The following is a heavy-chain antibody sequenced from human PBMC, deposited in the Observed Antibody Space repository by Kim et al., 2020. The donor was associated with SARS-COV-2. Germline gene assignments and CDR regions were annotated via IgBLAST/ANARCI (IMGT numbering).Heavy chain of an antibody. Sequence: SETLSLTCTVSGGSISSYYWSWIRQPPGKGLEWIGYIYYSGSTNYNPSLKSRVTISVDTSKNQFSLKLSSVTAADTAVYYCARDVAAMDLSYGMDVWGQGTTVTVSS. D-gene: IGHD5-18*01. J-gene: IGHJ6*02. CDR3: ARDVAAMDLSYGMDV. CDR1: GGSISSYY. CDR2: IYYSGST. V-gene: IGHV4-59*01.